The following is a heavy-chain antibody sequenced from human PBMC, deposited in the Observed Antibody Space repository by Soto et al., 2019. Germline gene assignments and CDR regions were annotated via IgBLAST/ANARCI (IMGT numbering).Heavy chain of an antibody. J-gene: IGHJ6*02. CDR2: IYYSGST. Sequence: PSETLSLTCTVSGGSISSGDYYWSWIRQPPGKGLEWIGYIYYSGSTHYNPSLKSRVTISVDTSKNQFSLKLSSVTAADTAVYYCARDPEEDIVVVGNDYYGMDVWGQGTTVTV. CDR3: ARDPEEDIVVVGNDYYGMDV. D-gene: IGHD2-2*01. CDR1: GGSISSGDYY. V-gene: IGHV4-30-4*01.